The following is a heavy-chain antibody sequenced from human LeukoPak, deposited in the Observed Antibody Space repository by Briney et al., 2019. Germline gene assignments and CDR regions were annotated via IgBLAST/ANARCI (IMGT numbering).Heavy chain of an antibody. D-gene: IGHD3-9*01. V-gene: IGHV1-8*01. CDR1: GYTFTSYD. J-gene: IGHJ4*02. CDR3: AREYDILTGYDY. Sequence: GASVKVSCKASGYTFTSYDINWVRQATGQGLEWMGWMNPNSGNTGYAQKFQGRVTMTRNTSISTAYMELSSLRSEDTAVYYCAREYDILTGYDYWGQGTLVTVSS. CDR2: MNPNSGNT.